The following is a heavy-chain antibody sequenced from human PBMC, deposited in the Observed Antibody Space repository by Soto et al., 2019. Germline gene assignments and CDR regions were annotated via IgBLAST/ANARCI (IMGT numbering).Heavy chain of an antibody. D-gene: IGHD2-15*01. J-gene: IGHJ3*02. CDR3: AREVEVCSGGSCFSRDDAFDI. CDR1: GFTFSSYS. Sequence: GGSLRLSCAASGFTFSSYSMNWVRQAPGKGLEWVSSISSSSSYIYYADSVKGRFTISRDNAKNSLYLQMNSLRAEDTAVYYCAREVEVCSGGSCFSRDDAFDIWGQGTMVTVSS. CDR2: ISSSSSYI. V-gene: IGHV3-21*01.